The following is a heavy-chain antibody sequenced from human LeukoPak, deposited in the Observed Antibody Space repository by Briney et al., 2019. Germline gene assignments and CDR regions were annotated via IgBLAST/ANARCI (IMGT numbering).Heavy chain of an antibody. D-gene: IGHD1-1*01. CDR1: GGSISNNNYY. J-gene: IGHJ4*02. V-gene: IGHV4-39*01. CDR3: ATWRTAKTGFDY. CDR2: IYYSGSP. Sequence: SETLSLTCTVSGGSISNNNYYWAWVRQPPGKGLECIGSIYYSGSPYYNPSLKSRVTISVDTSKNQFSLRLSSVTAADTAVYYCATWRTAKTGFDYWGQGTLVTVSS.